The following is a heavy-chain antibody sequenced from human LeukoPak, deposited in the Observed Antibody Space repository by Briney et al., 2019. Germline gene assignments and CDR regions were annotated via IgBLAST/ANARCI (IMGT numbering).Heavy chain of an antibody. CDR1: GFTFSSYG. Sequence: GGSLRLSCAASGFTFSSYGMSWVRQAPGKGLEWVSAIGGRDGSTYYPGSVKGRFTISRENAKNSLYLQMNSLRAGDTAVYYCARGSGDYSNPYYFDYWGQGTLVTVSS. J-gene: IGHJ4*02. D-gene: IGHD4-11*01. CDR3: ARGSGDYSNPYYFDY. CDR2: IGGRDGST. V-gene: IGHV3-23*01.